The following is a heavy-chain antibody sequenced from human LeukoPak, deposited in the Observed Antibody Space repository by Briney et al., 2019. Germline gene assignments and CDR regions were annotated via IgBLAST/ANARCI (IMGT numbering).Heavy chain of an antibody. CDR2: ISGSGGGT. Sequence: GGSLRLSCAASGFTFSSYAMSWVRQAPGKGLEWVSVISGSGGGTYYADSVKGRFTISRDNSKNTLYLQMNSLRAEDTAVYYCAKGMYDDFSSGYYGYWGQGTLVTVSS. J-gene: IGHJ4*02. CDR3: AKGMYDDFSSGYYGY. CDR1: GFTFSSYA. D-gene: IGHD3-3*01. V-gene: IGHV3-23*01.